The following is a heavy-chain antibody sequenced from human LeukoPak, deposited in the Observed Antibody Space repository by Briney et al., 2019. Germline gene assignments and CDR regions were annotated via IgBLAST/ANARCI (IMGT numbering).Heavy chain of an antibody. J-gene: IGHJ4*02. CDR2: ISAYNGNT. D-gene: IGHD6-19*01. V-gene: IGHV1-18*01. Sequence: ASVKVSCKASGYTFTSYGISWVRQAPGQGLEWMGWISAYNGNTSYAQNLQGRVTMTTDTSTSTAYMEVRSLRSDDTAVYYCARGILRQWLGYWGQGTLVTVSS. CDR1: GYTFTSYG. CDR3: ARGILRQWLGY.